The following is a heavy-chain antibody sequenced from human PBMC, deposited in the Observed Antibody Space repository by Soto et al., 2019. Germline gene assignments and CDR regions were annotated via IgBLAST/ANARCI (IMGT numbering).Heavy chain of an antibody. V-gene: IGHV3-30*03. Sequence: QVQLVESGGGVVQPGRSLRLSCAASGFLFGNFGMHWVRRAPGEGLEWVATISGDGNDKYYPDSMKGRFTISRDNFNNTLYLQLNSLRPEDTAVYHCVQGASTAHQPLDSWGQGVLVTGSS. J-gene: IGHJ4*02. CDR2: ISGDGNDK. D-gene: IGHD1-26*01. CDR3: VQGASTAHQPLDS. CDR1: GFLFGNFG.